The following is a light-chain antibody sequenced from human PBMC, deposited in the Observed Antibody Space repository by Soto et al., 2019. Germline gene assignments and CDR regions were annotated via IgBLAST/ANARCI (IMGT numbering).Light chain of an antibody. Sequence: DIMMTQSPATLSVSPGEGVALSCRASQSVFTNLAWYQQKPGQAPRLLISGASSRATGIPARFSGSGSGTEFTLTIRSLQSEDFAVYYCQQYNNWPYTFGQGTKLEIK. J-gene: IGKJ2*01. CDR2: GAS. CDR3: QQYNNWPYT. V-gene: IGKV3-15*01. CDR1: QSVFTN.